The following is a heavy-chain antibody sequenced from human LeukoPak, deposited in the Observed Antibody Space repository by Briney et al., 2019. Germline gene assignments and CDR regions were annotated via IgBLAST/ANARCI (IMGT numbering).Heavy chain of an antibody. V-gene: IGHV3-30*18. Sequence: PGGSLRLSCAASGFTFSSYGMHWVRQAPGKGLEWVAVISYDGSNKYYADSVKGRFAISRDNSKNTLYLQMNSLRAEDTAVYYCAKLPLGVVIIGMRNYYYYGMDVWGQGTTVTVSS. D-gene: IGHD3-3*01. CDR3: AKLPLGVVIIGMRNYYYYGMDV. J-gene: IGHJ6*02. CDR2: ISYDGSNK. CDR1: GFTFSSYG.